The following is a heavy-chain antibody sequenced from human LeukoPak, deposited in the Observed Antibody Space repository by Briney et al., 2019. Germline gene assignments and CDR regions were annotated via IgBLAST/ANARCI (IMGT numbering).Heavy chain of an antibody. V-gene: IGHV4-59*08. J-gene: IGHJ3*02. CDR1: GGSITSDY. Sequence: SETLSLTCTVSGGSITSDYWSWIRQSPGKGLEWIGYFSYSGSTHYSPSLTSRVAISVDTSRNQLPLKLSSVTAADTAVYYCARRRAPSKTGTFDIWGQGTMVTVSS. D-gene: IGHD3-10*01. CDR3: ARRRAPSKTGTFDI. CDR2: FSYSGST.